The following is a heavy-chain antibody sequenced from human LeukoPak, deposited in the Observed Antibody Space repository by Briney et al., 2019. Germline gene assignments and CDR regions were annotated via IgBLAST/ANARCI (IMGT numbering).Heavy chain of an antibody. CDR3: ARGAGTTVVTPFDY. D-gene: IGHD4-23*01. V-gene: IGHV3-30-3*01. CDR1: GFTFSIYA. J-gene: IGHJ4*02. Sequence: GGSLRLSCAASGFTFSIYAMHWVRKAPGKGLEWVALIAYDGSNKYYADSVKGRFTISRDNSKTTLYLQMNSLRAEDTAVYYCARGAGTTVVTPFDYWGQGTLVTVSS. CDR2: IAYDGSNK.